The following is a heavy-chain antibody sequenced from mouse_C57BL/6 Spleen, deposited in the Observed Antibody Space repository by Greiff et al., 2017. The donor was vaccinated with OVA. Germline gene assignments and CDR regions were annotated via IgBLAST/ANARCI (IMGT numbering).Heavy chain of an antibody. J-gene: IGHJ3*01. CDR1: GYTFTDYN. D-gene: IGHD2-4*01. CDR2: INPNNGGT. CDR3: ARSITTGFAY. V-gene: IGHV1-18*01. Sequence: EVQLQQSGPELVKPGASVKIPCKASGYTFTDYNMDWVKQSHGKSLEWIGDINPNNGGTIYNQKFKGKATLTVDKSSSTAYMELRSLTAEDTAVYYCARSITTGFAYWGQGTLVTVSA.